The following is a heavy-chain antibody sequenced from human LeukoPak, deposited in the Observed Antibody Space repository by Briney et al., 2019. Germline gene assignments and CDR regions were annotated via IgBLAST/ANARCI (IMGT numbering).Heavy chain of an antibody. CDR1: GFTFSRYG. CDR2: ISYDGSDK. CDR3: AKGSTGYYVDN. Sequence: GGSLRLTCAASGFTFSRYGMHWIRQAPGKGLEWVAVISYDGSDKYYADSVKGRFTISRDNSKNTLYLQMKSLRAEDTAVYYCAKGSTGYYVDNRGQGTLVTVCS. J-gene: IGHJ4*02. V-gene: IGHV3-30*18. D-gene: IGHD2-8*02.